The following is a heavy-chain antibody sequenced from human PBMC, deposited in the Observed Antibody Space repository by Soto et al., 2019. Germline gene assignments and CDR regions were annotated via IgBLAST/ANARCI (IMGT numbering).Heavy chain of an antibody. CDR3: ARRLAPSVSALGY. CDR2: ISENGDRQ. J-gene: IGHJ4*02. Sequence: QVQLVQSGGGVVQTGNSLRLSCTVSGLTFSYSSVHWVRQAPGKGLEWVAVISENGDRQYSTDSVRGLVLVSKDTFNNTIYLQMHSLRPEDTGEYFWARRLAPSVSALGYWGQGALVTVSS. V-gene: IGHV3-30-3*01. D-gene: IGHD1-26*01. CDR1: GLTFSYSS.